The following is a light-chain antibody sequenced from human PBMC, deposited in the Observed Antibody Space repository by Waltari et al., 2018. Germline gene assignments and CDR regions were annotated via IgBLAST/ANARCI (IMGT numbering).Light chain of an antibody. V-gene: IGLV3-19*01. CDR2: GKN. CDR1: SLRLFY. J-gene: IGLJ2*01. CDR3: HSRDSSGDVI. Sequence: SSELTQDPAVSVSLGQTVRLTCQGDSLRLFYVSWFQQKPGQAPALVIYGKNNRPSGIPDRFSASTSGSTASLTITGAQAEDEADYYCHSRDSSGDVIIGGGTKLTVV.